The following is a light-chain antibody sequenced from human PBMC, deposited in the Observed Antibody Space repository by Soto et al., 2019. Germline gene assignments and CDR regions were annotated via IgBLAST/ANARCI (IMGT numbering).Light chain of an antibody. CDR3: SSFTSSSTYV. V-gene: IGLV2-18*02. CDR1: SSDVGSYNR. J-gene: IGLJ1*01. CDR2: EVS. Sequence: QPELTQPPSVSVSPGQSVTISCTGTSSDVGSYNRVSWYQQPPGTAPKLMIYEVSNRPSGVPDRFSGSKSGNTASLTISGLQAEDEADYYCSSFTSSSTYVSGTGTKVTVL.